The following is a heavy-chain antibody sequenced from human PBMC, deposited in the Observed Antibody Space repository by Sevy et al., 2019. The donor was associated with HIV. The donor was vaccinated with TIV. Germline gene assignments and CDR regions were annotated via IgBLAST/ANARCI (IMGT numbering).Heavy chain of an antibody. CDR2: IYFTGNT. CDR3: ARDSTTRPRVLDY. V-gene: IGHV4-59*01. Sequence: SETLSLTCSVSGGSISSYFWTWVRQSPGKGLEWIGNIYFTGNTDYSPSLKSRVTLSLDTSKSQFSLTLKSVTAAETAIYFCARDSTTRPRVLDYCGQGTLVTVSS. J-gene: IGHJ4*02. CDR1: GGSISSYF. D-gene: IGHD1-1*01.